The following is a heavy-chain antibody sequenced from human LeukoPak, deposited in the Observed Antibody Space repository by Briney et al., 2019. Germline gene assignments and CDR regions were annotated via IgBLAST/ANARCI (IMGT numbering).Heavy chain of an antibody. Sequence: GRSLRLSCAASGFTFSSYGMHWVRQAPGKGLEWVAVISDDGSNKYYVDSVKGRYTISRDNSKNTLYLQMNSLRAEDTAVYYCARGGGGYRDYVWGSYRLLDYWGQGTLVTVSS. CDR1: GFTFSSYG. D-gene: IGHD3-16*02. CDR3: ARGGGGYRDYVWGSYRLLDY. V-gene: IGHV3-30*03. J-gene: IGHJ4*02. CDR2: ISDDGSNK.